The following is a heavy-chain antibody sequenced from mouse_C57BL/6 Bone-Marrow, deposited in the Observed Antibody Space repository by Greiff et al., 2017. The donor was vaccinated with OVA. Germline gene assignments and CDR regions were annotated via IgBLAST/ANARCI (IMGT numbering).Heavy chain of an antibody. D-gene: IGHD1-1*01. CDR3: TRVFITTVVEEGY. CDR1: GFNIKNTY. V-gene: IGHV14-3*01. Sequence: EVKLQESVAELVRPGASVKLSCTASGFNIKNTYMHWVKQRPEQGLEWIGRIDPANGNTKYAPKFQGKATITADTSSNTAYLQLSSLTSEDTAIYYCTRVFITTVVEEGYWGQGTTLTVSS. CDR2: IDPANGNT. J-gene: IGHJ2*01.